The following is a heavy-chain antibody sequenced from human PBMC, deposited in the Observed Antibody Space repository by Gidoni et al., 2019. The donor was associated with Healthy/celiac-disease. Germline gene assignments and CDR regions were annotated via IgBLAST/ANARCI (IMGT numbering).Heavy chain of an antibody. D-gene: IGHD2-15*01. Sequence: EVQLVESGGGLVQPGGSLRLSCAASGFTFSSYSMNWVRQAPGKGLEWVSYISSSSSTIYYADSVKGRFTISRDNAKNSLYLQMNSLRDEDTAVYYCASHCSGGSCYVPGTSPGVELGFDPWGQGTLVTVSS. V-gene: IGHV3-48*02. CDR1: GFTFSSYS. CDR3: ASHCSGGSCYVPGTSPGVELGFDP. J-gene: IGHJ5*02. CDR2: ISSSSSTI.